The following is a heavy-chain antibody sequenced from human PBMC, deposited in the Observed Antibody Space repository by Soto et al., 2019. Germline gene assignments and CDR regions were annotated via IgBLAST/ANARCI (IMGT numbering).Heavy chain of an antibody. CDR2: ISSSSSYI. J-gene: IGHJ5*02. D-gene: IGHD3-3*01. CDR1: GFTFSSYS. V-gene: IGHV3-21*01. Sequence: GGSLRLSCAASGFTFSSYSMTWVRQAHGKGLEWVSSISSSSSYIYYADSVKGRFTISRDNAKNSLYLQMNSLRAEDTAVYYCARDVTVSRGSSIFGVVHWFAPWGQGTLVTVSS. CDR3: ARDVTVSRGSSIFGVVHWFAP.